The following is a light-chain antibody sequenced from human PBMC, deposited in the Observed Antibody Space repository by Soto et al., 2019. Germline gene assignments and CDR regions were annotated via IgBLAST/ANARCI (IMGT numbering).Light chain of an antibody. V-gene: IGLV2-14*01. CDR3: SSYTTTYTWV. CDR1: SSDVGGHNS. J-gene: IGLJ3*02. CDR2: GVS. Sequence: QSALTQPASVSGSPGQTITISCTGTSSDVGGHNSVSWHQQHPGKAPKFIIYGVSNRPSGVSDRFSGSKSGNTASLTISGLQAEDEADYYCSSYTTTYTWVFGGGTKLTVL.